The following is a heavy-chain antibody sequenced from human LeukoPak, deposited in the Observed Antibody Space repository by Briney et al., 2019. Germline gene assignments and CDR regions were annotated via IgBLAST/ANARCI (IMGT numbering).Heavy chain of an antibody. CDR2: TIPILGIA. V-gene: IGHV1-69*04. CDR3: ARGVDIVATIEAFDY. CDR1: GGTFSSYA. J-gene: IGHJ4*02. Sequence: GASVKVSCKASGGTFSSYAISWVRQAPGQGLEWMGRTIPILGIANYAQKFQGRVTITADKSTSTAYMELSSLRSEDTAVYYCARGVDIVATIEAFDYWGQGTLVTVSS. D-gene: IGHD5-12*01.